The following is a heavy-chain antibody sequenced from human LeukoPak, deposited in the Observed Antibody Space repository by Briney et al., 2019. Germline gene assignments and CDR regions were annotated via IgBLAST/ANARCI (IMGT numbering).Heavy chain of an antibody. CDR1: GFTFSSYG. J-gene: IGHJ4*02. D-gene: IGHD2-21*02. CDR3: AKDQCGGDCYCDY. CDR2: ISYDGSNK. Sequence: SLRLSXAASGFTFSSYGMHWVRQAPGKGLEWVAVISYDGSNKYYADSVKGRFTISRDNSKNTLYLQMNSLRAEDTAVYYCAKDQCGGDCYCDYWGQGTLVTVSS. V-gene: IGHV3-30*18.